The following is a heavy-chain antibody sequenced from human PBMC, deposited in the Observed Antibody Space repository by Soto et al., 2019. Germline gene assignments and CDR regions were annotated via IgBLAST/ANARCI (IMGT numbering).Heavy chain of an antibody. CDR3: ATTTYYDFWSGPLPLDY. J-gene: IGHJ4*02. D-gene: IGHD3-3*01. CDR1: GYTLTELS. CDR2: FDPEDGET. Sequence: ASVKVSCKVSGYTLTELSMHWVRQAPGKGLEWMGGFDPEDGETIYAQKFQGRVTMTEDTSTDTAYMELSSLRSEDTAVYYCATTTYYDFWSGPLPLDYWGQGTLVIVSS. V-gene: IGHV1-24*01.